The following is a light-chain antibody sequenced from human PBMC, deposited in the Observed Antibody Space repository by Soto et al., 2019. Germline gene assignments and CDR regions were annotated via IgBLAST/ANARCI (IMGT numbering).Light chain of an antibody. CDR1: SSDVGGYKY. CDR2: DVS. CDR3: FSHAGSYTFV. V-gene: IGLV2-11*01. J-gene: IGLJ1*01. Sequence: QSALPQPRSVSGSPGQSVTISCTGTSSDVGGYKYVSWYQQHPGKAPKLMIYDVSKRPSGVPDRFSASKSGNTAFLTISGLQSDDEADYYCFSHAGSYTFVFGTGTKVTVL.